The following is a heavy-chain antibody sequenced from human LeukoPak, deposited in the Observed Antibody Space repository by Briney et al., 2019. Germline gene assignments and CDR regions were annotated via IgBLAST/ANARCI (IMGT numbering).Heavy chain of an antibody. D-gene: IGHD6-19*01. CDR1: GFTVGSNY. J-gene: IGHJ1*01. Sequence: GGSLRLSCAASGFTVGSNYMSWVRQAPGKGLEWVSVIYSGGSTYYADSVKGRFTISRDNSKNTLYLQMNSLRAEDTAVYYCASYHSSGWHSTSPEYFQHWGQGTLVTVSS. CDR3: ASYHSSGWHSTSPEYFQH. V-gene: IGHV3-66*01. CDR2: IYSGGST.